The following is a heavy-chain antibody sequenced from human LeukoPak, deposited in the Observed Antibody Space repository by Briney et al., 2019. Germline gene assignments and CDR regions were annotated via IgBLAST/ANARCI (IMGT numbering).Heavy chain of an antibody. D-gene: IGHD3-10*01. Sequence: SVKVSCKASGYTFTGYYMHWVRQAPGQGLEWMGGIIPIFGTTNYAQKFQGRVSITADESTSTAYMELSSLRSEDTAVYYWARGMVRGVIITSEMYFDYWGQGTLVTVSS. V-gene: IGHV1-69*13. CDR1: GYTFTGYY. J-gene: IGHJ4*02. CDR2: IIPIFGTT. CDR3: ARGMVRGVIITSEMYFDY.